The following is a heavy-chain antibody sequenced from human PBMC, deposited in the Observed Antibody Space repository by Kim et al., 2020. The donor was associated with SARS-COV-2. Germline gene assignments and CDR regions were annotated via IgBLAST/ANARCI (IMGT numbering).Heavy chain of an antibody. V-gene: IGHV1-3*01. Sequence: ASVKVSCKASGYTFTSYAMHWVRQAPGQRLEWMGWINAGNGNTKYSQKFQGRVTITRDTSASTAYMELSSLRSEDTAVYYCAFPMYYYDSSGYRLGNAFDIWGQGTMVTVSS. CDR3: AFPMYYYDSSGYRLGNAFDI. CDR2: INAGNGNT. D-gene: IGHD3-22*01. CDR1: GYTFTSYA. J-gene: IGHJ3*02.